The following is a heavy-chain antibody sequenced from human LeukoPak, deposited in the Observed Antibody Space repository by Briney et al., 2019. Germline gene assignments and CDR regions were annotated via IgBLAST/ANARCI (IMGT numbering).Heavy chain of an antibody. CDR1: GFMFSSYW. CDR2: IKQDGGEK. CDR3: TRDFIGEPNLVVPASYYYYMDV. V-gene: IGHV3-7*01. J-gene: IGHJ6*03. D-gene: IGHD2-2*01. Sequence: GGSLRLSCAASGFMFSSYWMTWVRQAPGKGLEWVANIKQDGGEKYYVDSVKGRFTISRDSAKNSLYLQMNSLRAEDTAVYYCTRDFIGEPNLVVPASYYYYMDVWGKGTTVTVSS.